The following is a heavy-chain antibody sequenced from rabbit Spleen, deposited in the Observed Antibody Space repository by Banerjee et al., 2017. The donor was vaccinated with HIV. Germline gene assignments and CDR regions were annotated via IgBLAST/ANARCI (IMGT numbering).Heavy chain of an antibody. CDR1: GFSFSDRDV. CDR2: INVYTGKA. V-gene: IGHV1S45*01. J-gene: IGHJ4*01. Sequence: QEQLVESGGGLVKPEGSLTLTCKASGFSFSDRDVMCWVRQAPGKGLQWIACINVYTGKAVYASWAKGRFTFSKTSSTTVTLQMTSLTAADTATYFCARSYAGWAVDGVATFDLWGPGTLVTVS. CDR3: ARSYAGWAVDGVATFDL. D-gene: IGHD4-2*01.